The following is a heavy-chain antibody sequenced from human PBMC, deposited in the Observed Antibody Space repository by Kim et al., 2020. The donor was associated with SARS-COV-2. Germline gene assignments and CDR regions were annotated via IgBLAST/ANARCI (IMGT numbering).Heavy chain of an antibody. Sequence: RFTISRDDSKNTLYLQMNSLKTEDTAVYYCTTDPYSSGWYGGYYYYGMDVWGQGTTVTVSS. V-gene: IGHV3-15*01. D-gene: IGHD6-19*01. J-gene: IGHJ6*02. CDR3: TTDPYSSGWYGGYYYYGMDV.